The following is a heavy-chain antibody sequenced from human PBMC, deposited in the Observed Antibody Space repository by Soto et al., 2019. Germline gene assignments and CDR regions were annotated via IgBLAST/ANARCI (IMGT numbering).Heavy chain of an antibody. J-gene: IGHJ4*02. D-gene: IGHD6-19*01. CDR3: ARKHPLDSSAWYD. CDR1: GYPVANYG. CDR2: IYAGDSDT. V-gene: IGHV5-51*01. Sequence: GVSPKISSKASGYPVANYGSVWVRPLPGKGLEWMGTIYAGDSDTRYSPSFQGQVTFSVDRSTNTAYLHWTSLKASDTAMYWCARKHPLDSSAWYDWGQGTLVTVSS.